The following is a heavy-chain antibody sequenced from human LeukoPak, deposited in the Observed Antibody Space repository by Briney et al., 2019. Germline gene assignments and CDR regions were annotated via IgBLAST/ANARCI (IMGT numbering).Heavy chain of an antibody. J-gene: IGHJ3*02. V-gene: IGHV3-30*04. D-gene: IGHD6-19*01. CDR3: VEWLVRHDAFDI. Sequence: GGSLRLSCAASGFTFSSYAMHWVRQAPGKGLEWVAVISYDGSNKYYADSVKGRFTISRDNTKNTLYLQMNSLRAEDTAVYYCVEWLVRHDAFDIWGQGTMVTVSS. CDR2: ISYDGSNK. CDR1: GFTFSSYA.